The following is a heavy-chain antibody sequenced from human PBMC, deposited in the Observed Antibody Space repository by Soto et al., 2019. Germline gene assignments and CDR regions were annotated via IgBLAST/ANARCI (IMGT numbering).Heavy chain of an antibody. CDR3: ARAATGSYHSAC. J-gene: IGHJ4*02. D-gene: IGHD3-10*01. V-gene: IGHV1-18*04. CDR2: IAPHSGRT. CDR1: GYAFTSYG. Sequence: QVQLVQSGPEVKNPGASVRVSCVASGYAFTSYGVNWVRQAPGQGLEWMGWIAPHSGRTTYLPKFQGRVTMTADVSTNTAYIELRSLKSDDTGIYFCARAATGSYHSACWGQGTVVTVSS.